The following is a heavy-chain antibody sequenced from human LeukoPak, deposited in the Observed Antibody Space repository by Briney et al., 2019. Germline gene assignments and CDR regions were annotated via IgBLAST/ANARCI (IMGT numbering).Heavy chain of an antibody. CDR2: ITSRSYM. D-gene: IGHD2-15*01. CDR3: ARDSRYCSGGSCYSDDY. V-gene: IGHV3-21*04. CDR1: GFTFSTYG. J-gene: IGHJ4*02. Sequence: GGSLRLSCAASGFTFSTYGMNWVRQAPGKGLEWVSSITSRSYMYYADSVKGRFIISRDNAKNSLYLQMNSLRAEDTAVYYCARDSRYCSGGSCYSDDYWGQGTLVTVSS.